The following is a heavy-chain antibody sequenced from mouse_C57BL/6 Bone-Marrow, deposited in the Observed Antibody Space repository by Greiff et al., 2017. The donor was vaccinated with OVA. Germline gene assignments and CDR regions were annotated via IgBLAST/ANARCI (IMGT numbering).Heavy chain of an antibody. CDR2: INPSTGYT. V-gene: IGHV1-7*01. Sequence: VKLVESGAELAKPGASVKMSCKASGYTFTSYWMHWVKQRPGQGLEWIGYINPSTGYTEYNQKFKDKATLTADKSSSTAYMQLSSLTSEDSAVYYCARDYYGSSYVFDYWGQGTTLTVSS. D-gene: IGHD1-1*01. CDR3: ARDYYGSSYVFDY. CDR1: GYTFTSYW. J-gene: IGHJ2*01.